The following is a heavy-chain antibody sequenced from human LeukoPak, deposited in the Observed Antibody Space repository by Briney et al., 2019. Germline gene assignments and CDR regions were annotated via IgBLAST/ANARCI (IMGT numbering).Heavy chain of an antibody. CDR3: ARQQRQAAFDI. Sequence: SETLSLTCTVSGVSVNSGCYCWAWNRQPPGKGLDYFASIYSDGSTYYNPCLKSRVTGSVDTSKNAFSVRLSSVTAADTAVYYCARQQRQAAFDIWGEGTMVTVSS. CDR2: IYSDGST. CDR1: GVSVNSGCYC. J-gene: IGHJ3*02. V-gene: IGHV4-39*01.